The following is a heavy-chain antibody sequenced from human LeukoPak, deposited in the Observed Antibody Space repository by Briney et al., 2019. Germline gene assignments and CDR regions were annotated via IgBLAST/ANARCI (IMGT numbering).Heavy chain of an antibody. CDR1: GYSISSGYS. Sequence: SETLSLTCTVSGYSISSGYSWGWIRQPPGKGLEWIGSIYHSGSTYYNPSLKSRVTISVDTSKNQFSLKLSSVTAADTAVYYCARGGSWKYNWNEKTGYYFDYWGQGTLVTVSS. D-gene: IGHD1-20*01. J-gene: IGHJ4*02. V-gene: IGHV4-38-2*02. CDR3: ARGGSWKYNWNEKTGYYFDY. CDR2: IYHSGST.